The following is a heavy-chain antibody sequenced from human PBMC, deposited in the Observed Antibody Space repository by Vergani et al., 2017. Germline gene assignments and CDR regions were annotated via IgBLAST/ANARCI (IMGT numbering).Heavy chain of an antibody. V-gene: IGHV3-11*01. Sequence: QVQLVESGGGLVKPGGSLRLSCAASGFTFSDYYMSWIRQAPGKGLEWVSYISSSGSTIYYADSVKGRFTISRDNAKNSMYLLMNSMRAEDTAVYYCARGHVLRTYYECWSGYYPPDAFDIWGQGTMVTVSS. CDR1: GFTFSDYY. CDR2: ISSSGSTI. CDR3: ARGHVLRTYYECWSGYYPPDAFDI. D-gene: IGHD3-3*01. J-gene: IGHJ3*02.